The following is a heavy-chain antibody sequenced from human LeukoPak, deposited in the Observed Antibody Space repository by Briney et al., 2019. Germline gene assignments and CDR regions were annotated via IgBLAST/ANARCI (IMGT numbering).Heavy chain of an antibody. V-gene: IGHV1-2*02. CDR1: GYTFTGYY. D-gene: IGHD3-10*01. Sequence: ASVKVSCKASGYTFTGYYMHWVRQAPGQGLEWMGWVNPYSGGTNYAQKFQGRVTMTRDTSISTAYMELSRLRSDVTAVYYCARGGITMVQGVIIRNWFDPWGQGTLVTVSS. CDR3: ARGGITMVQGVIIRNWFDP. CDR2: VNPYSGGT. J-gene: IGHJ5*02.